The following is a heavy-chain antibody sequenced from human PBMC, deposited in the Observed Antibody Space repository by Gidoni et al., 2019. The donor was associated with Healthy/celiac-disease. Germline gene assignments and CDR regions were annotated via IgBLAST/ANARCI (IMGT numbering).Heavy chain of an antibody. D-gene: IGHD4-17*01. CDR3: ARLETTVTIYYYYGMDV. V-gene: IGHV5-10-1*01. J-gene: IGHJ6*02. CDR1: GYSFTSYS. CDR2: IDPSDSYT. Sequence: SGYSFTSYSISWVRQMLGKGLEWMGRIDPSDSYTYYSPSFQGHVTISADKSISTAYLQWSSLKASDTAMYYCARLETTVTIYYYYGMDVWGQGTTVTVSS.